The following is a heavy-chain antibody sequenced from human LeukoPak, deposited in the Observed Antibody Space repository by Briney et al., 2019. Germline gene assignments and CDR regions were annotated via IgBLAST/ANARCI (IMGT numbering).Heavy chain of an antibody. V-gene: IGHV3-74*01. CDR3: AREYGNDHWFFDY. D-gene: IGHD1-1*01. CDR2: IEGDGSRT. CDR1: GFTFSNCW. Sequence: GGSLRLSCAASGFTFSNCWMHWVRQAPGKGLEWVSRIEGDGSRTRYADSVKGRFTLSRDNSRDTLHLQMDSLRAEDTAVYYCAREYGNDHWFFDYWGQGSLVTVSS. J-gene: IGHJ4*02.